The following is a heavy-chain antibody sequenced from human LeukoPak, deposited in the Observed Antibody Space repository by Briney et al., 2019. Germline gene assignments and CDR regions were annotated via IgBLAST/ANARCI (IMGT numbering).Heavy chain of an antibody. V-gene: IGHV4-59*01. CDR1: GGSISSYY. J-gene: IGHJ5*02. D-gene: IGHD3-10*01. Sequence: SETLSLTCTVSGGSISSYYWSWIRQPPGKGLEWIGYIYYSGSTNYNPSLKSRVTISVDTSKNQFSLKLSSVTAADTAVYYCARRSLSVLWFGELEDWFDPWGQGTLVTVSS. CDR2: IYYSGST. CDR3: ARRSLSVLWFGELEDWFDP.